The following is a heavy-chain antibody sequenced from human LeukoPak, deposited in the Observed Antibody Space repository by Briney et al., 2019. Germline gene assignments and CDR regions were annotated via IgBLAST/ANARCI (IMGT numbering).Heavy chain of an antibody. V-gene: IGHV3-21*01. CDR2: ISSSSSYI. Sequence: GGSLRLSCAASGFTFSSYSMNWVRQAPGKELEWVSSISSSSSYIYYADSVKGRFTISRDNAKNSLNLQMNSLRAEDTAVYYCARGGASSYYDSSGYSDYWGQGTLVTVSS. CDR3: ARGGASSYYDSSGYSDY. J-gene: IGHJ4*02. CDR1: GFTFSSYS. D-gene: IGHD3-22*01.